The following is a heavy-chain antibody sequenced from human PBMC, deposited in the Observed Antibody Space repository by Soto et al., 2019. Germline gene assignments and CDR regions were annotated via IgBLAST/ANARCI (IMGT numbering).Heavy chain of an antibody. V-gene: IGHV3-23*01. CDR2: ISGSGGST. D-gene: IGHD3-3*01. J-gene: IGHJ4*02. CDR1: GFTFSSYP. Sequence: EVQLLESGGGLVQPGGSLRLSCAASGFTFSSYPMSWVRQAPGKGLEWVSAISGSGGSTYYADSVKGRFTVSRDNSKNTVYLQMNSLRVEDTAVYYCAKDRGVLRSPADYWGQGTLVSVSS. CDR3: AKDRGVLRSPADY.